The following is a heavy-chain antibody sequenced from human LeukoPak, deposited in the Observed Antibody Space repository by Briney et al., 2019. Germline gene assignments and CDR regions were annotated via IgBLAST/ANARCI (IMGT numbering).Heavy chain of an antibody. D-gene: IGHD3-16*02. CDR3: ARSPNVRYDYVWGSYRYTGRNWFDP. CDR2: IYYSGST. Sequence: PSETLSLTCTVSGGSISSSSYYWGWIRQPPGKGLEWIGSIYYSGSTYYNPSLKSRVTISVDTSKNQFSLKLSSVTAADTAVYYCARSPNVRYDYVWGSYRYTGRNWFDPWGQGTLVTVSS. CDR1: GGSISSSSYY. V-gene: IGHV4-39*07. J-gene: IGHJ5*02.